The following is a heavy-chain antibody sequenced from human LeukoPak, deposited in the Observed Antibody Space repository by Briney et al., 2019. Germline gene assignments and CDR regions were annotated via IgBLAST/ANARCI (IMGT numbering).Heavy chain of an antibody. CDR2: FDPEDGET. J-gene: IGHJ6*02. D-gene: IGHD3-3*01. V-gene: IGHV1-24*01. Sequence: ASVKVSCKVSGYTLTELSMHWVRQAPGNGLEWMGGFDPEDGETIYAQKFQGRVTMTEDTSTDTAYMELSSLRSEDTAVYYCATDLTRFIRNYGMDVWGQGTTVTVSS. CDR1: GYTLTELS. CDR3: ATDLTRFIRNYGMDV.